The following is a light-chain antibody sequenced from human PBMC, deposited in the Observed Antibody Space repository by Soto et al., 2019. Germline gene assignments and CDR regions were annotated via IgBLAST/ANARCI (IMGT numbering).Light chain of an antibody. J-gene: IGKJ2*01. CDR1: QSITNY. CDR2: AAS. V-gene: IGKV1-39*01. CDR3: QQSDSYPYT. Sequence: DIQMTQSPSSLSVSVGDRVTITCRASQSITNYLNWYQQKPGKAPKLLVYAASGLQSGVPSRFSGHGSGTDFTLTISSLQPEDFASYSCQQSDSYPYTFGQGTKLEIK.